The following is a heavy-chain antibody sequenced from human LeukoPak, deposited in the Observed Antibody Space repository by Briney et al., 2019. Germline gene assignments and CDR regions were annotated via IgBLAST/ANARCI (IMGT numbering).Heavy chain of an antibody. CDR1: GFTFSSYA. CDR3: ARDGYYGSGGFVERFDY. J-gene: IGHJ4*02. Sequence: PGGSLRLSCAASGFTFSSYAMSWVRQAPGKGLERVSAISGSGGSTYYADSVKGRFTISRDNSKNTLYLQMNSLRAEDTAVYYCARDGYYGSGGFVERFDYWGQGTLVTVSS. D-gene: IGHD3-10*01. CDR2: ISGSGGST. V-gene: IGHV3-23*01.